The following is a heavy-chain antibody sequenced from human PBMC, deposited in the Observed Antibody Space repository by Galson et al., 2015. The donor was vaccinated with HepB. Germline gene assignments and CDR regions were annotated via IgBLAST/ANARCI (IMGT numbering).Heavy chain of an antibody. D-gene: IGHD6-19*01. V-gene: IGHV3-30-3*01. CDR3: ARDFGSSGWYGEFDY. Sequence: SLRLSCAASGFTFNKHAMHWVRQAPGKGLEWVAVIPYDGSNTYYADSVKGRFTISSYNYKNTLYLQMNSLRTDDTAVYYCARDFGSSGWYGEFDYWGQGTRGPVSS. J-gene: IGHJ4*02. CDR1: GFTFNKHA. CDR2: IPYDGSNT.